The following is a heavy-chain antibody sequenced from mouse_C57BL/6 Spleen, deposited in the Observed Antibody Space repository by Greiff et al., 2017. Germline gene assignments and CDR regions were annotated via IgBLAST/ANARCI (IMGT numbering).Heavy chain of an antibody. V-gene: IGHV1-82*01. CDR1: GYAFSSSW. Sequence: VQLQQSGPELVKPGASVKISCKASGYAFSSSWMNWVKQRPGKGLEWIGRIYPGDGDTNYNGKFKGKATLTADKSSSTAYMQLSSLTSEDSAVCFCARHGNWEYYAMDYWGQGTSVTVSS. CDR2: IYPGDGDT. CDR3: ARHGNWEYYAMDY. D-gene: IGHD2-1*01. J-gene: IGHJ4*01.